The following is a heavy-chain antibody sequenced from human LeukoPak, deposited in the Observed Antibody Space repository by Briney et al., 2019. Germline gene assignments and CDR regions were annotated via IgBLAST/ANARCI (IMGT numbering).Heavy chain of an antibody. J-gene: IGHJ4*02. CDR1: GGSISSYY. D-gene: IGHD4-17*01. CDR3: ARGLTTVTSGMGY. Sequence: SESLSLTCTVSGGSISSYYWSWIRQPPGKGLEWIGYIYYSGSTNYNPSLKSRVTISVDTSKNQFSLKLSSVTAADTAVYYCARGLTTVTSGMGYWGQGTLVTVSS. V-gene: IGHV4-59*01. CDR2: IYYSGST.